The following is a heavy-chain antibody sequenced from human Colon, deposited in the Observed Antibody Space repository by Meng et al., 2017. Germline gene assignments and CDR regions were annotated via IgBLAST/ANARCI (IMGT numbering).Heavy chain of an antibody. Sequence: EVQLGESGGGWIQPGGSRRLSCVASGLTVSSNYMSWVRQAPGKGLEWVSLIYSGDSTYYADSVKGRFTISRDNSKNTLYLQMNSLRAEDTAVYYCARDVGDGAYYFDYWGQGTLVTVSS. CDR1: GLTVSSNY. J-gene: IGHJ4*02. CDR2: IYSGDST. V-gene: IGHV3-53*01. CDR3: ARDVGDGAYYFDY. D-gene: IGHD5-24*01.